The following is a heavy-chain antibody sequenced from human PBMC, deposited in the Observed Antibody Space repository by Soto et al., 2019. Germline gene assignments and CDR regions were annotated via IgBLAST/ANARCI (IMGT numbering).Heavy chain of an antibody. CDR2: INPNSGGT. J-gene: IGHJ6*02. D-gene: IGHD6-13*01. CDR1: GYTFTGYY. Sequence: ASVKVSCKASGYTFTGYYMHWVRQAPGQGLGWMGWINPNSGGTNYAQKFQGWVTMTRDTSISTAYMELSRLRSDDTAVYYCARGVSSSWYFLYYYYGMDVWGQGTTVTVSS. V-gene: IGHV1-2*04. CDR3: ARGVSSSWYFLYYYYGMDV.